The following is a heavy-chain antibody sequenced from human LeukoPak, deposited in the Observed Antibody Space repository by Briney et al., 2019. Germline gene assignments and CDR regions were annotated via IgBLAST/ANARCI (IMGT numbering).Heavy chain of an antibody. Sequence: GGSLRLSCSASGLSFSTYWMTWVRQAPGKGLEWVANIKKDGSDKYYVDSVKGRFTISRDNAKNSLYLQMNSLRAEDTAVYYCASTYYYGSGSLYYMDVWGKGTTVTISS. J-gene: IGHJ6*03. D-gene: IGHD3-10*01. CDR3: ASTYYYGSGSLYYMDV. CDR2: IKKDGSDK. CDR1: GLSFSTYW. V-gene: IGHV3-7*01.